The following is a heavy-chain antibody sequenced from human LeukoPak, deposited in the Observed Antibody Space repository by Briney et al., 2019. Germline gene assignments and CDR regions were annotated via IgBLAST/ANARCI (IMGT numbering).Heavy chain of an antibody. CDR1: GGTFSSYA. CDR2: ITPIFGTA. V-gene: IGHV1-69*05. J-gene: IGHJ4*02. Sequence: SVKVSCKASGGTFSSYAISWVRQAPGQGLEWMGGITPIFGTANYAQKFQGRVTITTDESTSTAYMELSSLRSEDTAVYYCAAIVVVTANPDYWGQGTLVTVSS. CDR3: AAIVVVTANPDY. D-gene: IGHD2-21*02.